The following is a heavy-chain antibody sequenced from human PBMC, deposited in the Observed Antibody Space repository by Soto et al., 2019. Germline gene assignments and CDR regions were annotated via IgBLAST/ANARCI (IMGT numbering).Heavy chain of an antibody. CDR1: GDSIRNQY. CDR2: IYRSGST. Sequence: SETLSLTCTVSGDSIRNQYWGWIRRPPGKGLEWIGYIYRSGSTKYNPSLESRLTISGHTSKNQFFLKLTSVTAADTAVYYCARTLDYGHMDVWGKGTTVTAP. D-gene: IGHD3-16*01. J-gene: IGHJ6*03. V-gene: IGHV4-59*11. CDR3: ARTLDYGHMDV.